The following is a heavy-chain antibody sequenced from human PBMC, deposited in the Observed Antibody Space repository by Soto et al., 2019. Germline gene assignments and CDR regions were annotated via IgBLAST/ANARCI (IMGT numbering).Heavy chain of an antibody. CDR2: INHSGST. D-gene: IGHD3-22*01. CDR3: ARYYPPWNKYYYDSSGYSV. J-gene: IGHJ4*02. CDR1: GGSFSGYY. Sequence: QVQLQQWGAGLLKPSETLSLTCAVYGGSFSGYYWSWIRQPPGKGLEWIGEINHSGSTNYNPSLKSRVTISVDTSKNQFSLKLSSVTAADTAVYYCARYYPPWNKYYYDSSGYSVWGQGTLVTVSS. V-gene: IGHV4-34*01.